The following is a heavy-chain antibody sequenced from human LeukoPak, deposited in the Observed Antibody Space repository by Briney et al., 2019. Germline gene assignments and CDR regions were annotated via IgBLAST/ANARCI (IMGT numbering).Heavy chain of an antibody. V-gene: IGHV3-49*04. J-gene: IGHJ4*02. CDR3: TRVIVATKDY. Sequence: PGGSLRLSCAASGFTFSSYAMHWVRQAPGKGLEWVGFIRSKAYGGTTEYAASVKGRFTISRDDSKSIAYLQMNSLKTEDTAVYYCTRVIVATKDYWGQGTLVTVSS. D-gene: IGHD5-12*01. CDR2: IRSKAYGGTT. CDR1: GFTFSSYA.